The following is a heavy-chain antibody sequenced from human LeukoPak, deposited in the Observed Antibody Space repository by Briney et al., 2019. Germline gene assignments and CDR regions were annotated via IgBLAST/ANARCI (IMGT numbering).Heavy chain of an antibody. Sequence: GPLRLSCAASGLSFSDHYMDWVRQAPGKGLEWVGRIRNKVSSYTTEYAASVKGRFTISRDDSKNSLYLQMNSLKTEDTAVYYCARDSGYYYIDYWGQGTLVTVSS. CDR3: ARDSGYYYIDY. CDR2: IRNKVSSYTT. V-gene: IGHV3-72*01. CDR1: GLSFSDHY. D-gene: IGHD6-13*01. J-gene: IGHJ4*02.